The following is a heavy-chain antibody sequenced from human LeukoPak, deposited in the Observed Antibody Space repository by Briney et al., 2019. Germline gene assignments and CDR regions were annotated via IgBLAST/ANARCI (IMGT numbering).Heavy chain of an antibody. Sequence: PGGSLRLSCAASGFTFSSNWMHWVRQAPGKGLVWVSRSNEDGSTTNYADSVKGRFTISRDNAKNTLYLQMNSLTAEDTAVYYCAKASLTYGMDVWGQGTTVTVSS. CDR3: AKASLTYGMDV. CDR2: SNEDGSTT. J-gene: IGHJ6*02. CDR1: GFTFSSNW. V-gene: IGHV3-74*01.